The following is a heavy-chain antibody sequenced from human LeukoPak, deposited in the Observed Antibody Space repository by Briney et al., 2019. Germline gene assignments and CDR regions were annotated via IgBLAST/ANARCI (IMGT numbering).Heavy chain of an antibody. J-gene: IGHJ4*02. D-gene: IGHD3-9*01. Sequence: GGSLRLSCAASGFTFSSYSMNWVRQAPGKGLEWVSSISSSSSYIYYADSVKGRFTIPRDNAKNSLYLQMNSLRAEDTAVYYCARDYDILTGFDYWGQGTLVTVSS. CDR1: GFTFSSYS. CDR2: ISSSSSYI. CDR3: ARDYDILTGFDY. V-gene: IGHV3-21*01.